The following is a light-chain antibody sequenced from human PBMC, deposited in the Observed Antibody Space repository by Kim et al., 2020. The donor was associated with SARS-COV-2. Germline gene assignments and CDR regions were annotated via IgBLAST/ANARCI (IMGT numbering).Light chain of an antibody. Sequence: QRGTISCSGSSSNIGNSAVNGYQQLPGKAPKLLIYYDDLLPSGVSDRFSGSKSGTSASLAISGLQSEDEADYYCAAWDDRLNGPVFGGGTKLTVL. V-gene: IGLV1-36*01. J-gene: IGLJ3*02. CDR1: SSNIGNSA. CDR2: YDD. CDR3: AAWDDRLNGPV.